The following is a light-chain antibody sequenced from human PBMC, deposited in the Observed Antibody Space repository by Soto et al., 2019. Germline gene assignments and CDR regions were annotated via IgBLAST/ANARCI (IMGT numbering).Light chain of an antibody. CDR2: DAS. J-gene: IGKJ5*01. CDR1: QSVSSN. Sequence: EIVMTQSPATLSVSPGERATLSCRDSQSVSSNLAWYQQKPGQAPRLLIYDASNRATGIPARFSGSGSGTDFTLTISRLEPEDFAVYYCQQYGSSPITFGQGTRLEI. V-gene: IGKV3-20*01. CDR3: QQYGSSPIT.